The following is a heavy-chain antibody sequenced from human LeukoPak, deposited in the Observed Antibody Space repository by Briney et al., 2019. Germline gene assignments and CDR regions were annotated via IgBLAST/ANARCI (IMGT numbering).Heavy chain of an antibody. CDR3: TTENWYVFHY. CDR1: GFDLYTSF. D-gene: IGHD1-1*01. J-gene: IGHJ4*02. Sequence: GGSLRLSCAASGFDLYTSFMAWVRQAPGKGLEWVATIDQDGSGKYYADSVKGRFTVSRDDAKNSLYLQMDSLRAEDTAVFYCTTENWYVFHYWGQGTLVTVSS. CDR2: IDQDGSGK. V-gene: IGHV3-7*04.